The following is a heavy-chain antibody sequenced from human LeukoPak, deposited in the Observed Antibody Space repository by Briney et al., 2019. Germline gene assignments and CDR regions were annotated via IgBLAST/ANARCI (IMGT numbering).Heavy chain of an antibody. Sequence: SETLSLTCTVSGGSISSYYWSWIRQPPGKGLEWIGYIYYSGSTNYNPPLKSRVTISVDTSKNQFSLKLSSVTAADTAVYYCARSDIWGSYRLLDYWGQGALVTVFS. CDR3: ARSDIWGSYRLLDY. CDR1: GGSISSYY. V-gene: IGHV4-59*08. D-gene: IGHD3-16*02. J-gene: IGHJ4*02. CDR2: IYYSGST.